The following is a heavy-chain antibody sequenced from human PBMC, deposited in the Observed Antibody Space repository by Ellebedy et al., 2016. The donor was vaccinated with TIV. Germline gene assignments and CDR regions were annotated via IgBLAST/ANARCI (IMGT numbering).Heavy chain of an antibody. Sequence: SETLSLXXAVYGGSFSGYYWSWIRQPPGKGLEWIGEINHSGSTNYNPSLKSRVTISVDTSKNQFSLKLSSVTAADTAVYYCARAYYDILTGPKGPKFDPWGQGTLVTVST. V-gene: IGHV4-34*01. CDR1: GGSFSGYY. CDR3: ARAYYDILTGPKGPKFDP. D-gene: IGHD3-9*01. CDR2: INHSGST. J-gene: IGHJ5*02.